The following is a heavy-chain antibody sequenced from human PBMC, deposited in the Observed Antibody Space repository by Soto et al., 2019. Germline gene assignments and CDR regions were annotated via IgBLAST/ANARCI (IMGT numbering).Heavy chain of an antibody. D-gene: IGHD3-22*01. CDR1: GGSISSSSYY. V-gene: IGHV4-39*01. CDR3: AGGDYYHSSGYYFYYYTRDV. Sequence: PSETLSLTCTVFGGSISSSSYYWGWIRQPPGKGLEWIGNVYYGGSTYYNPSLKSRVTISVETSKSQFSLKLSSVTAADTAVYYCAGGDYYHSSGYYFYYYTRDVWGKGTTVTVSS. J-gene: IGHJ6*04. CDR2: VYYGGST.